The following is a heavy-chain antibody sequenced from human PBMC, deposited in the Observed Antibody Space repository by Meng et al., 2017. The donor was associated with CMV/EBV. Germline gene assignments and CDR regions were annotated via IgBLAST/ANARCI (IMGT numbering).Heavy chain of an antibody. V-gene: IGHV3-21*01. D-gene: IGHD6-13*01. CDR1: GFTFSSYS. CDR2: ISSSSYI. J-gene: IGHJ4*02. CDR3: AGGIAAAGEVDY. Sequence: GGSLRLSCAASGFTFSSYSMNWVRQAPGKGLEWVSSISSSSYIYYADSVKGRFTISRDNAKNSLYLQMNSLRAEATAVYYCAGGIAAAGEVDYWGQGTLVTVSS.